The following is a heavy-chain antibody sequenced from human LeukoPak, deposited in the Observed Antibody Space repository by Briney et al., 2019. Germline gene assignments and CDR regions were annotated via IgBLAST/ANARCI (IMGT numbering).Heavy chain of an antibody. Sequence: SETLSLTCTVSGGSITSDNYYWGWIRQPAGKGLEWIGCIFYSANTYYSPPLKSRGAISVDTSKSQLSLKLSSVTAAAAAVYVCARLWSGYRPPDYWGQGTLVTVSS. CDR2: IFYSANT. D-gene: IGHD3-3*01. CDR3: ARLWSGYRPPDY. CDR1: GGSITSDNYY. V-gene: IGHV4-39*01. J-gene: IGHJ4*02.